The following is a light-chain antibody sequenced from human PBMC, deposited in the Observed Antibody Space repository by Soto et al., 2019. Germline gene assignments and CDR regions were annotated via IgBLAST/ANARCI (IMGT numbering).Light chain of an antibody. V-gene: IGKV3-11*01. Sequence: EIVLTQSPATLSLSPGERATLSCRASQSVSSYLAWYQQKPGQAPRLLIYDASNRATGIPARFSGGGSGADFTLSISSLEPEDFAVYYCQQRGNWPPTFGPGTKVNIK. J-gene: IGKJ3*01. CDR1: QSVSSY. CDR2: DAS. CDR3: QQRGNWPPT.